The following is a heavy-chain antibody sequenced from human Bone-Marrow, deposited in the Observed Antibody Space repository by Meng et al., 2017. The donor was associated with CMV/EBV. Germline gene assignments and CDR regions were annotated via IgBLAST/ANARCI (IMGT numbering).Heavy chain of an antibody. CDR1: GGSFSGYH. D-gene: IGHD6-6*01. CDR2: INHSGST. V-gene: IGHV4-34*01. J-gene: IGHJ6*02. Sequence: SETLSLTCAVYGGSFSGYHWSWIRQPPGKGLEWIGEINHSGSTNYNPSLKSRVTISVDTSKNQFSLKLSSVTAADTAVYYCARGRGAARVTYYYYYGMDVWGQGTTVTVSS. CDR3: ARGRGAARVTYYYYYGMDV.